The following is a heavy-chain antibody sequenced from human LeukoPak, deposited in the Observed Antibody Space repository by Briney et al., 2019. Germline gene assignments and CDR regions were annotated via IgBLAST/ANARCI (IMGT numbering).Heavy chain of an antibody. J-gene: IGHJ1*01. CDR2: ISENGEST. Sequence: PGGSLRLSCAASGFTFNTYAMSWVPQAPGKGLEWVSSISENGESTYYEDSVKGRFTISRDNSRNTLYLQMNSLRAEDTAVYYCSRDPNGDYVGAFDFQRWGQGTLVTVSS. V-gene: IGHV3-23*01. CDR3: SRDPNGDYVGAFDFQR. CDR1: GFTFNTYA. D-gene: IGHD4-17*01.